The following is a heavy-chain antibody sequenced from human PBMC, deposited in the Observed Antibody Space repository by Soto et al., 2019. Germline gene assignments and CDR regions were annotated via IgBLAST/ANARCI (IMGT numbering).Heavy chain of an antibody. Sequence: SGPTLVNPTETLTLTCTVSGFSLSNARMGVSWIRQPPGKALEWLAHIFSNDEKSYSTSLKSRLTISKDTSKSQVVLTMTNMDPVDTATYYCARISYYYGSGSYYLHYYYYGMDVWGQGTTVTVSS. J-gene: IGHJ6*02. D-gene: IGHD3-10*01. CDR1: GFSLSNARMG. CDR2: IFSNDEK. V-gene: IGHV2-26*01. CDR3: ARISYYYGSGSYYLHYYYYGMDV.